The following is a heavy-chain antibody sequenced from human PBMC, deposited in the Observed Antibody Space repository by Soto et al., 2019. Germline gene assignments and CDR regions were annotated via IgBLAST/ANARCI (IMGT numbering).Heavy chain of an antibody. D-gene: IGHD3-3*01. J-gene: IGHJ4*02. V-gene: IGHV3-30*18. Sequence: GGSLSLSCAASGFTFSSYGMHWVRQAPGKGLEWVAVISYDGSNKYYADSVKGRFTISRDNSKNTLYLQMNSLRAEDTAVYYCAKGLFGGYDFWSGLFDYWGQGTLVTVSS. CDR2: ISYDGSNK. CDR3: AKGLFGGYDFWSGLFDY. CDR1: GFTFSSYG.